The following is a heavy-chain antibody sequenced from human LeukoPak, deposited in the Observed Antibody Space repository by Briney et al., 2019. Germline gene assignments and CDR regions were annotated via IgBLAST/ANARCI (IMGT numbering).Heavy chain of an antibody. Sequence: SQTLSLTCTVSGGSISSGRYYWSWIRQPAGKGLEWIGRIYTSGSTNYNPSLKSRVTISVDTSKNQFSLKLSSVTAADTAVYYCARDRGLTTGTIDYWGQGTLVTVSS. CDR3: ARDRGLTTGTIDY. V-gene: IGHV4-61*02. D-gene: IGHD4-17*01. CDR2: IYTSGST. CDR1: GGSISSGRYY. J-gene: IGHJ4*02.